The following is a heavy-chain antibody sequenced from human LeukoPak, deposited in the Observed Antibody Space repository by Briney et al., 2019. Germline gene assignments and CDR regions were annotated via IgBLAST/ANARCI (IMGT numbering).Heavy chain of an antibody. J-gene: IGHJ4*02. CDR2: ISSSSSYI. V-gene: IGHV3-21*01. Sequence: GGSLRLSCAASGFTFSTYSMNWVRQAPGKGLEWVSSISSSSSYIYYADSVKGRFTISRDNAKNSLYLQMNSLRAEDTAVYYCASAGIAAAGTKYYFDYWGQGTLVTVSS. CDR3: ASAGIAAAGTKYYFDY. D-gene: IGHD6-13*01. CDR1: GFTFSTYS.